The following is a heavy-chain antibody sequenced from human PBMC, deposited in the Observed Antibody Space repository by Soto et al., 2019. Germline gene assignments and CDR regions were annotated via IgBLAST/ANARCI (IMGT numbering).Heavy chain of an antibody. CDR1: GGTFSSYA. J-gene: IGHJ4*02. Sequence: QVQLVQSGAEVKKPGSSVKVSCKASGGTFSSYAISWVRQAPGQGLEWMGGLIPIFGTANYAQKFQGRVTITADESTSTAYMELSSLRSEDTAVYYCARSTYYDSSGYYYSHFDYWGQGTLVTVSS. V-gene: IGHV1-69*01. CDR2: LIPIFGTA. D-gene: IGHD3-22*01. CDR3: ARSTYYDSSGYYYSHFDY.